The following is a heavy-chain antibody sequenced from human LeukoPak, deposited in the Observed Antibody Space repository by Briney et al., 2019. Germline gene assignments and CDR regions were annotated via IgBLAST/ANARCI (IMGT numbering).Heavy chain of an antibody. D-gene: IGHD3-16*02. CDR2: INAGNGNT. J-gene: IGHJ4*02. V-gene: IGHV1-3*01. CDR3: ARDRELNYVWGSYHFYY. CDR1: GYTFTSYA. Sequence: ASVKVSCKASGYTFTSYAMHWVRQAPGQRLEWMGWINAGNGNTKYSQKFQGRVTITRDTSASTAYMELSSLRSEDTAVYYCARDRELNYVWGSYHFYYWGQGTLVTVSS.